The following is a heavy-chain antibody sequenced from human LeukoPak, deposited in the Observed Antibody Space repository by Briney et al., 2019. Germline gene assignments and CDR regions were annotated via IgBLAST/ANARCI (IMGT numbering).Heavy chain of an antibody. Sequence: GGSLRLSCAASGFTFDDYAMHWVRQAPGKGLEWVSGISWNSGSIGYADSVKGRFTISRDNSKNTLYLQMNSLRAEDTAVYYCANRVSLPPGDYWGQGTLVTVSS. CDR3: ANRVSLPPGDY. V-gene: IGHV3-9*01. CDR2: ISWNSGSI. CDR1: GFTFDDYA. J-gene: IGHJ4*02. D-gene: IGHD3-10*02.